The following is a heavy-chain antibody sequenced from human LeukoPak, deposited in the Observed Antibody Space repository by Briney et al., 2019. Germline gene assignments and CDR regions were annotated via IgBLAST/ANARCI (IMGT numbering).Heavy chain of an antibody. D-gene: IGHD5-12*01. Sequence: PSETLSLTCAVYGGSFSGYYWSWIRQPPGKGLEWIGEINHSGNTNYNPSLKSRVTISVDTSKNQFSLKLSSVTAAEPAVYYCSRNGYSGNDGLWGQGTLVTVSS. CDR3: SRNGYSGNDGL. J-gene: IGHJ4*02. V-gene: IGHV4-34*01. CDR2: INHSGNT. CDR1: GGSFSGYY.